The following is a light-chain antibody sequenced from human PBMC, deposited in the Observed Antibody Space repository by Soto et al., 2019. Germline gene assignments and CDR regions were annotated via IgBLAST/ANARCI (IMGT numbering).Light chain of an antibody. V-gene: IGKV3-20*01. Sequence: DIVLTQSPGTLSLSPGERATLSCRASRSVSSNYLAWYQQKPGQAPRLLIHGASTRATGVPDRFSGSGSGTDFTLTISRLEPEDFAVYHCQQYGSLSWTFGQGTKVEIK. CDR3: QQYGSLSWT. CDR2: GAS. J-gene: IGKJ1*01. CDR1: RSVSSNY.